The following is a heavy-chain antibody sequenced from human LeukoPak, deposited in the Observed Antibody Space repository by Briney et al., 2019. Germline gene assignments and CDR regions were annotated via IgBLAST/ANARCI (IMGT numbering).Heavy chain of an antibody. CDR1: GFTFSSYG. CDR3: AREVTMVRGAINHFDY. CDR2: ISSSSSYI. Sequence: GGSLRLSCAASGFTFSSYGMTWVRQAPGKGLEWVSSISSSSSYIYYADSVKGRFTISRDNAKNSLYLQMNSLRAEDTAVYYCAREVTMVRGAINHFDYWGQGTLVTVSS. D-gene: IGHD3-10*01. V-gene: IGHV3-21*01. J-gene: IGHJ4*02.